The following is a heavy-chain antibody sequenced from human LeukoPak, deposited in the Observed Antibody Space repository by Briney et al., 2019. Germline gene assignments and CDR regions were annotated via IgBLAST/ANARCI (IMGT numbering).Heavy chain of an antibody. CDR3: ARGHPYYFYMDV. V-gene: IGHV3-7*01. J-gene: IGHJ6*03. CDR1: GFTFSTYA. CDR2: IKQAGSEK. Sequence: GGSLSLSCAASGFTFSTYAMHWVRQAPGKGLEWVANIKQAGSEKYYVDSVKGRFTISRDNAKNSLYLEMNSLRAEDTAVYYCARGHPYYFYMDVWGKGTTVTVSS.